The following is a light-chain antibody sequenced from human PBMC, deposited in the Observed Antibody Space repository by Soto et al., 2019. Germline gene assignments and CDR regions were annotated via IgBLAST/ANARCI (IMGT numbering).Light chain of an antibody. Sequence: QSVLTQPPSVSGVPGQRVTISCTGNNSNLGAGYDVHWYQQLPGAAPKLVVFGNRNRPSGVPERFSGSKSGTSASLAITGLQAEDVADYYCQAYDYSLTAFVFGGGTKLTVL. CDR1: NSNLGAGYD. V-gene: IGLV1-40*01. CDR2: GNR. J-gene: IGLJ3*02. CDR3: QAYDYSLTAFV.